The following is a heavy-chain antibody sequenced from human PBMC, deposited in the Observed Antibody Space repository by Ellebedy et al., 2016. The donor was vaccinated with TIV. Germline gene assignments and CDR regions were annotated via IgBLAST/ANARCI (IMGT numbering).Heavy chain of an antibody. CDR2: ISGGAGST. CDR1: GFTFSSYA. V-gene: IGHV3-23*01. D-gene: IGHD3-22*01. CDR3: ARDKAFYYDSSGYYV. Sequence: GESLKISCAASGFTFSSYAMTWVRQAPGKGLEWVSGISGGAGSTVYAESVRGRFTISRDNSKNTLYLQMNSLRAEDTAVYYCARDKAFYYDSSGYYVWGQGTLVTVSS. J-gene: IGHJ4*02.